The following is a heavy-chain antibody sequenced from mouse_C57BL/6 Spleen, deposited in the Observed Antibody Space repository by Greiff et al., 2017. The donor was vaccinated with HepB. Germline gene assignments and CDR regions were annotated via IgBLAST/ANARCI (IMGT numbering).Heavy chain of an antibody. CDR1: GFTFTSYW. CDR2: LHPSDSDT. J-gene: IGHJ2*01. D-gene: IGHD2-2*01. CDR3: AIGMVTFDY. V-gene: IGHV1-74*01. Sequence: QVQLQHPGAELVKPGASVKVSCKASGFTFTSYWMHWVRLRPGLSLEWIGRLHPSDSDTNYNQKFKGKATLTVDKSSSTAYMQLSSLTSEDSAFYYCAIGMVTFDYWGQGTTLTVSS.